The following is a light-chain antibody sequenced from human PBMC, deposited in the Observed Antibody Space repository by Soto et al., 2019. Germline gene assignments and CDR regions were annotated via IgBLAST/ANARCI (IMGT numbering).Light chain of an antibody. CDR1: QRISRW. Sequence: DIQMTQSPSTLSASVGNRVTNTCRASQRISRWLAWYQQKPGTAPKLLISKASTLQSGVPSRFSGSGSGTEFTLTISSLQPDDFATYYREQYSDNWTFGQGTKVDIK. V-gene: IGKV1-5*03. J-gene: IGKJ1*01. CDR3: EQYSDNWT. CDR2: KAS.